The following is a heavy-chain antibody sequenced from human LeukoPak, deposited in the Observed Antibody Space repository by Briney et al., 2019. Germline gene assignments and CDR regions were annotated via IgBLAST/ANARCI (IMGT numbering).Heavy chain of an antibody. CDR2: INPTGGST. J-gene: IGHJ5*02. CDR3: ARGYGIQLWLPGFDP. D-gene: IGHD5-18*01. V-gene: IGHV1-46*01. CDR1: GYTFPSYF. Sequence: ASVKVSCKASGYTFPSYFMHWVRQAPGQGLEWMGIINPTGGSTTYAQKFQGRVTMTRDTSTSTVYMELSSLRSDDTAVYYCARGYGIQLWLPGFDPWGQGTLVTVSS.